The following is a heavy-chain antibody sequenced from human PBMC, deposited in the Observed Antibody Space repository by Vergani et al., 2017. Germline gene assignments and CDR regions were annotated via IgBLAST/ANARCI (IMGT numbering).Heavy chain of an antibody. Sequence: QVQLVESGGGLVKPGGSLRLSCAASGFTFSDYYMSWIRQAPGKGLEWVSYISSSSSYTNYADSVKGRFTISRDNAKNSLYLQMNSLRAEDTAVYYCARDSPGPPPCYYYYGMDVWGQGTTVTVSS. CDR1: GFTFSDYY. CDR2: ISSSSSYT. V-gene: IGHV3-11*05. J-gene: IGHJ6*02. CDR3: ARDSPGPPPCYYYYGMDV.